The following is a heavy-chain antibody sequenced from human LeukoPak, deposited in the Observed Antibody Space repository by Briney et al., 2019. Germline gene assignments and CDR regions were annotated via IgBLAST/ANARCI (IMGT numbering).Heavy chain of an antibody. Sequence: GGSLRLSCAASGFTFSSYSMNWVHQAPGKGLEWVSYISSSSSTIYYADSVKGRFTISRDNAKNSLYLQMNSLRAEDTAVYYCARDVTMTFDYWGQGTLVTVSS. J-gene: IGHJ4*02. CDR1: GFTFSSYS. V-gene: IGHV3-48*04. D-gene: IGHD3-22*01. CDR3: ARDVTMTFDY. CDR2: ISSSSSTI.